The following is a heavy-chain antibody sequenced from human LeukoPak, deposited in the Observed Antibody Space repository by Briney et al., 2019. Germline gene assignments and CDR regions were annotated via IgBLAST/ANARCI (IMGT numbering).Heavy chain of an antibody. CDR1: GFTVSSNY. V-gene: IGHV3-53*01. CDR2: IYSGGTT. J-gene: IGHJ6*03. CDR3: ARSYYYYYMGV. Sequence: GGSLRLSCEASGFTVSSNYMSWVRQAPGKGLEWVSVIYSGGTTHYADSVKGRFTISRDNSKNTLYLQMNSLRAEDTAVYYCARSYYYYYMGVWGKGTTVTISS.